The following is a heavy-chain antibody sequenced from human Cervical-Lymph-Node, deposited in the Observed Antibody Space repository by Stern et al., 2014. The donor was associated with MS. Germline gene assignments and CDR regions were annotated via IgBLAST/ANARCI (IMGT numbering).Heavy chain of an antibody. V-gene: IGHV5-51*03. Sequence: VQLVQSGAEVKKPGESLKISCKGSGYSFTRYWIGWVSQMPGKGLEWMGIIYPGDSDTRYSPSFQGQVTISVDKFISTAHLQWSSLKASDTAMYYCASSSMGATGAFDFWGQGTLVTVSS. CDR2: IYPGDSDT. CDR3: ASSSMGATGAFDF. J-gene: IGHJ4*02. CDR1: GYSFTRYW. D-gene: IGHD1-26*01.